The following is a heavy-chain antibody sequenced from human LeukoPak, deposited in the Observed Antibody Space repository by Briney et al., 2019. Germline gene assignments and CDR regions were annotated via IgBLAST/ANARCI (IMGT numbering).Heavy chain of an antibody. V-gene: IGHV3-7*05. CDR1: GFTFSSYW. CDR2: IKQDGSEK. Sequence: PGGSLRLSCAASGFTFSSYWMSWVRPAPGKGLEWVANIKQDGSEKYYVDSVKGRFTISRDNAKNSLYLQMNSLRAEDTAVYYCARDGTSGIGWGRGAFDIWGQGTMVTVSS. J-gene: IGHJ3*02. CDR3: ARDGTSGIGWGRGAFDI. D-gene: IGHD6-19*01.